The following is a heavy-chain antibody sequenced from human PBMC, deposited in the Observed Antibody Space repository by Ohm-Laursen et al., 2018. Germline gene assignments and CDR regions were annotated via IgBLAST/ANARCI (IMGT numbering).Heavy chain of an antibody. CDR1: GYTFTSYG. Sequence: SVKVSCKASGYTFTSYGISWVRQAPGQGLEWLGWISAHNGNTKNAQKVQGRVSMTTDTSTRTAYMELRSLRSDDTAVYYCARGRLNLAARIDYWGQGTLVTVSS. V-gene: IGHV1-18*01. CDR2: ISAHNGNT. D-gene: IGHD6-13*01. CDR3: ARGRLNLAARIDY. J-gene: IGHJ4*02.